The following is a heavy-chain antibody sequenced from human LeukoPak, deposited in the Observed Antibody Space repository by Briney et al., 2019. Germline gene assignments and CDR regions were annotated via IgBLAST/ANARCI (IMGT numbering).Heavy chain of an antibody. CDR1: GFTFSSYS. CDR2: ISSSSSYI. CDR3: ARDSDDSSGYWPSYGMDV. D-gene: IGHD3-22*01. V-gene: IGHV3-21*01. J-gene: IGHJ6*02. Sequence: PGGSLRLSCAASGFTFSSYSMNWVRQAPGKGLEWVSSISSSSSYIYYADSVKGRFTISRDNAKNSLYLQMNSLRAEDTAVYYCARDSDDSSGYWPSYGMDVWGQGTTVTVSS.